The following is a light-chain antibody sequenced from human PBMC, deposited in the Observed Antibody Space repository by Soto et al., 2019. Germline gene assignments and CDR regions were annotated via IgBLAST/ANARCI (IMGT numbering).Light chain of an antibody. J-gene: IGKJ1*01. Sequence: EIVMTQSPATLSVSPGERATLSCGASQSVSSSVAWYQQKPGQAPRLLIYGAYTRATGIPARFSGSGSGTEFTLTINSLQSEDFAVYYWQQYKDWPTKFGQGTNVEIK. V-gene: IGKV3D-15*01. CDR3: QQYKDWPTK. CDR1: QSVSSS. CDR2: GAY.